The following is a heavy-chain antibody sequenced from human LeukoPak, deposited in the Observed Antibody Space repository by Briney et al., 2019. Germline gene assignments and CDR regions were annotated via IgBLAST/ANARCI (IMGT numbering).Heavy chain of an antibody. CDR3: ARTSGYWPADFDF. CDR2: IYYSGST. D-gene: IGHD5-12*01. V-gene: IGHV4-31*03. J-gene: IGHJ4*02. CDR1: GGSVSSGGYY. Sequence: PSQTLSLTCTVSGGSVSSGGYYWSWIRQHPGKGLEWIGYIYYSGSTYYNPSLRSRVTISIDTSKNQFSLNLSSVTAADTAVYYCARTSGYWPADFDFWGQGALVIVSS.